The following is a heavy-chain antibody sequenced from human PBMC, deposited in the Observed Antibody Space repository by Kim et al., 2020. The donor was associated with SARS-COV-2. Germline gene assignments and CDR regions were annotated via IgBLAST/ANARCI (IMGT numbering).Heavy chain of an antibody. J-gene: IGHJ5*02. Sequence: SETLSLTCSVSAGSISSSRYYWGWIRQSPGKGLEWIGSIDYTGSTFYNPSLKSRVTISVDTSKNQFSLKLSSVTAADTAVYYCARGGMVATSTDNWFDPWGQGTLVTVSS. V-gene: IGHV4-39*07. CDR3: ARGGMVATSTDNWFDP. D-gene: IGHD5-12*01. CDR1: AGSISSSRYY. CDR2: IDYTGST.